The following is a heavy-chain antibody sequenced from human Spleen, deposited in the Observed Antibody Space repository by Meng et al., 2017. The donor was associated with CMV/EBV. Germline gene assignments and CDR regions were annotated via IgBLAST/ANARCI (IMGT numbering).Heavy chain of an antibody. CDR1: GGSFSGYY. D-gene: IGHD3-10*01. Sequence: LPCAVYGGSFSGYYWSWIRQPPGKGLEWIGEINHSGSTNYNPSLKSRVTISVDTSKNQFSLKLSSVTAADTAVYYCARKGVIMGLRYWGQGTLVTVSS. CDR2: INHSGST. J-gene: IGHJ4*02. V-gene: IGHV4-34*01. CDR3: ARKGVIMGLRY.